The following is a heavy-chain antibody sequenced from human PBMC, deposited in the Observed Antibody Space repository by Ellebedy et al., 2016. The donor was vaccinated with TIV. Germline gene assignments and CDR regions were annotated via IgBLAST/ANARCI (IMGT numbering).Heavy chain of an antibody. J-gene: IGHJ4*02. D-gene: IGHD3-10*01. V-gene: IGHV4-4*07. CDR1: GGSISSYY. Sequence: MPSETLSLTCTVSGGSISSYYWSWIRQPAGKGLEWIGRIYTSGSTNYNPSLKSRVTMSVDTSKNQFSLKLSSVTAADTAVYYCARGRLRITMVRGVAFDYWGQGTLVTVSS. CDR2: IYTSGST. CDR3: ARGRLRITMVRGVAFDY.